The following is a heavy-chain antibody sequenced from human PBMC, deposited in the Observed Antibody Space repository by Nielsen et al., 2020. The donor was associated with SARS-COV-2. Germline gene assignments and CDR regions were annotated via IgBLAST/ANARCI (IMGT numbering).Heavy chain of an antibody. CDR2: INWNGGST. D-gene: IGHD6-13*01. Sequence: GESLKISCAASGFTFDDYGMSWVRQAPGKGLEWVSGINWNGGSTGYADSVKGRFTISRDNAKNSLYLQMNSLRAEDTALYHCARYTNPLAAAGPGTLWFDPWGQGTTVTVSS. V-gene: IGHV3-20*01. CDR1: GFTFDDYG. J-gene: IGHJ5*01. CDR3: ARYTNPLAAAGPGTLWFDP.